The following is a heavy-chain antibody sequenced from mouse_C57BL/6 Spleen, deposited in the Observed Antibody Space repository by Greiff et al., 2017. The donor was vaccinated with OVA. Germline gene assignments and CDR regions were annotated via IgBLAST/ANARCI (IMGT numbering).Heavy chain of an antibody. CDR3: VRSYDGYYKDYFDY. J-gene: IGHJ2*01. CDR2: IDPNSGGA. CDR1: GYTFTSYW. Sequence: QVQLQQPGAELVKPGASVKLSCKASGYTFTSYWMPWVKQRPGRGLEWIGRIDPNSGGAKYNEKFKSKATLTVDTPSSTAYMQLSSLTSEVSAVYYCVRSYDGYYKDYFDYWGQGTTHTVSS. V-gene: IGHV1-72*01. D-gene: IGHD2-3*01.